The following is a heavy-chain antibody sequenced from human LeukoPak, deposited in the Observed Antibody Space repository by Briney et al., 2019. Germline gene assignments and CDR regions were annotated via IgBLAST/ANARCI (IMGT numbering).Heavy chain of an antibody. J-gene: IGHJ5*02. Sequence: ASVKVSCKASGYPFTTYGFIWVRQAPGLGLEWMGWNSANNGNTKYGQKFQGRVSMTTDTTTETAYMELRSLRFDDTAIYYCARTVGDRADPWGQGSLVTVSS. V-gene: IGHV1-18*01. CDR2: NSANNGNT. CDR1: GYPFTTYG. CDR3: ARTVGDRADP. D-gene: IGHD2-21*01.